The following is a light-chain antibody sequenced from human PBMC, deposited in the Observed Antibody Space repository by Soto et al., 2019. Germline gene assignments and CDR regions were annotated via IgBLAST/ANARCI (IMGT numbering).Light chain of an antibody. CDR3: QQSYSTPLT. J-gene: IGKJ4*01. CDR2: AAS. Sequence: DIQMTQSPSSLSASVGDRVTITCRASQSISSYLNWYQQKPGKAPKLLIYAASSLQSGVPSRFSGSGSVTDFTLTISSLQPEDFATYSCQQSYSTPLTFGGGTKVESK. V-gene: IGKV1-39*01. CDR1: QSISSY.